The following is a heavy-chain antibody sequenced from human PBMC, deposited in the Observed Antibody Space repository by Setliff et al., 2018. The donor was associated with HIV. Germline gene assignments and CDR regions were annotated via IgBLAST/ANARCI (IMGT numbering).Heavy chain of an antibody. CDR3: ARDLFRRVGPFQPPGY. V-gene: IGHV1-18*01. J-gene: IGHJ4*02. CDR1: GYTFTSFG. D-gene: IGHD1-26*01. Sequence: ASVKVSCKASGYTFTSFGITWVRQAPGQRPEWLGWINPYNGIANYAQNSQGRVSMTTDTSTRTAYMELRSLRFDDAAIYYCARDLFRRVGPFQPPGYWGQGTLVTVSS. CDR2: INPYNGIA.